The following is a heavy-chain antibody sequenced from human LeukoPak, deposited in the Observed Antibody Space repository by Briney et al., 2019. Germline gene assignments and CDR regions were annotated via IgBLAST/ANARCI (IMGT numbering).Heavy chain of an antibody. J-gene: IGHJ4*02. V-gene: IGHV3-23*01. Sequence: PGGSLRLSCAASGFTFSSYGMSWVRQAPGKGLEWVSAISGSGGSTYYADSVKGRFTISRDNSKNTLYLQMNSLRAEDTAVYYCAKDYSRMVRGGLYYWGQGTLVTVSS. CDR2: ISGSGGST. CDR1: GFTFSSYG. D-gene: IGHD3-10*01. CDR3: AKDYSRMVRGGLYY.